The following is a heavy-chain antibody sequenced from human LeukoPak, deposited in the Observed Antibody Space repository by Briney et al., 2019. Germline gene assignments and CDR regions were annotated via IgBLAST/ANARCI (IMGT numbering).Heavy chain of an antibody. CDR3: ARHRVVTAPYPYYYYGMDV. Sequence: GESLQISCKGSGYSFTSYWIGWVRQMPGKGLEWMGIIYPGDSDTRYSPSFQGQVTISADKSISTAYLQWSSLKASDTAMYYCARHRVVTAPYPYYYYGMDVWGQGTTVTVSS. D-gene: IGHD2-21*02. V-gene: IGHV5-51*01. J-gene: IGHJ6*02. CDR1: GYSFTSYW. CDR2: IYPGDSDT.